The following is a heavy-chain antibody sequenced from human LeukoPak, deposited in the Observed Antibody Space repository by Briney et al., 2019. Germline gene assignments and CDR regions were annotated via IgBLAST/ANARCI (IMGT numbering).Heavy chain of an antibody. D-gene: IGHD3-10*01. CDR1: GYSISSGYY. CDR2: IYYSGTT. J-gene: IGHJ5*02. V-gene: IGHV4-38-2*02. CDR3: ARQPKSCAPGIFITGKACWFDT. Sequence: SGTLSLTCTVSGYSISSGYYWAWIRQPPGKGPEWIGSIYYSGTTYPNPSLKSRVTISVDTSKNQLSLKLSSVTAADTAVYYCARQPKSCAPGIFITGKACWFDTWGQGTLVTVSP.